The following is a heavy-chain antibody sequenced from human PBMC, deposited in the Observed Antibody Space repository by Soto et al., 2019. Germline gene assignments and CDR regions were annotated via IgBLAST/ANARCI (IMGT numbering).Heavy chain of an antibody. CDR3: ARVRSSWYYYYHYMDV. D-gene: IGHD6-13*01. CDR2: IYYSGST. CDR1: GASINSYY. Sequence: ETLSLTCTFSGASINSYYWSWIRQPPGKGLEWSGYIYYSGSTNYNPSLKSRVTISVDTSKNQFSLKLSSVTAADTAVYYCARVRSSWYYYYHYMDVWGKGTTVTVSS. V-gene: IGHV4-59*01. J-gene: IGHJ6*03.